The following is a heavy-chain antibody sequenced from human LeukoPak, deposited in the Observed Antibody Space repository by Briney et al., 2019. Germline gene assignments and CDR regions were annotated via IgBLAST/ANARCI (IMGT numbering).Heavy chain of an antibody. CDR1: GFTFSVYA. J-gene: IGHJ4*02. V-gene: IGHV3-30-3*01. Sequence: GGSLRLSCAASGFTFSVYAIHRVRQAPGKGLEWVAVISYDGINKFYADSVKGRFTISRDNSKNTLYLQMNSLRAEDTAVYYCAKEWKEGGYLDWGQGTLVTVSS. D-gene: IGHD5-12*01. CDR2: ISYDGINK. CDR3: AKEWKEGGYLD.